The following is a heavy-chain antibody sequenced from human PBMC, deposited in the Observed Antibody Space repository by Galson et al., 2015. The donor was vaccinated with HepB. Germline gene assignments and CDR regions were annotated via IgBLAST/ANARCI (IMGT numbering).Heavy chain of an antibody. J-gene: IGHJ6*03. V-gene: IGHV1-69*04. D-gene: IGHD2-2*02. Sequence: SVKVSCKASGGTSSSYAISWVRQAPGQGLEWMGRIIPILGIANYAQKFQGRVTITADKSTSTAYMELSSLRSEDTAVYYCATRAGYCSSTSCYTDRIAASWEDYYYYYMDVWGKGTTVTVSS. CDR1: GGTSSSYA. CDR2: IIPILGIA. CDR3: ATRAGYCSSTSCYTDRIAASWEDYYYYYMDV.